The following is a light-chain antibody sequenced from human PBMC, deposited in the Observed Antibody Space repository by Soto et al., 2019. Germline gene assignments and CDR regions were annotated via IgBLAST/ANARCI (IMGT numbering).Light chain of an antibody. V-gene: IGLV1-51*01. CDR3: GTWDSSLNVGV. Sequence: QSVLTQPPSVSAAPGQKVTISCSGSSSNIGNNYVSWYQQLPGTAPKLLIYDNNKRPSGSPDRFSGSKSGTSATLGITGLQTGDEADHYCGTWDSSLNVGVFGGGTKVTVL. CDR2: DNN. J-gene: IGLJ2*01. CDR1: SSNIGNNY.